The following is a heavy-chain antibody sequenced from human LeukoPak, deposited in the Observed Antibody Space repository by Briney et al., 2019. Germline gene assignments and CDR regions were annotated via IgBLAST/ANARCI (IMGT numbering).Heavy chain of an antibody. V-gene: IGHV1-46*01. CDR1: GYTFTSYY. Sequence: GASVKVSCKASGYTFTSYYMHWVRQAPGQGLEWMGIINPSGGSTSYAQKFQGRVTMTRDTSTSTVYMELSSLGSEDTAVYYCASIAAPSYYYYGMDVWGQGTTVTVSS. CDR2: INPSGGST. CDR3: ASIAAPSYYYYGMDV. J-gene: IGHJ6*02. D-gene: IGHD6-13*01.